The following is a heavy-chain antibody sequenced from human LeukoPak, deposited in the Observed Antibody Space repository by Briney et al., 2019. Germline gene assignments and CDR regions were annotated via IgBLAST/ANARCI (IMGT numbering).Heavy chain of an antibody. CDR3: ARVISVAGYDY. CDR2: ISSSSSYI. V-gene: IGHV3-21*01. CDR1: GFTFSSYS. D-gene: IGHD6-19*01. J-gene: IGHJ4*02. Sequence: GGSLRLSCAASGFTFSSYSMNWVRQAPGKGLEWVSSISSSSSYIYYADSVKGRFTISRDNAKNPLYLQMNSLRAEDTAVYYCARVISVAGYDYWGQGTLVTVSS.